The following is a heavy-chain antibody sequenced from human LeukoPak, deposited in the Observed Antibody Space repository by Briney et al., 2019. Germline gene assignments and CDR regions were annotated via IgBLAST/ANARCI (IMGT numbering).Heavy chain of an antibody. CDR1: GYTFTGYY. CDR3: ARVGGYSHGYFDC. Sequence: ASVKVSCKASGYTFTGYYMHWVRQAPGQGLEWMGWINPNSGGTNYAQKFQGRVTMTRDTSISTAYMELSRLRSDDTAVYFCARVGGYSHGYFDCWGRGTLVTVSS. D-gene: IGHD5-18*01. V-gene: IGHV1-2*02. J-gene: IGHJ4*02. CDR2: INPNSGGT.